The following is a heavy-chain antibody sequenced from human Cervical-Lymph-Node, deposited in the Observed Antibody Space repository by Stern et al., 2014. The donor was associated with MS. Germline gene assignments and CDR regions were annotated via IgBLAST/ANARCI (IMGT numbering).Heavy chain of an antibody. J-gene: IGHJ3*02. V-gene: IGHV4-59*01. Sequence: QLQLQESGPGLVKPSETLSLTCTVSGGPISSYYWSWIRQPPGKGLEWIGYIYYSGSTNYNPSLKSRVTISVDTSKNQFSLKLSSVTAADTAVYYCARFTVTHRGAFDIWGQGTMVTVSS. CDR3: ARFTVTHRGAFDI. CDR1: GGPISSYY. CDR2: IYYSGST. D-gene: IGHD4-17*01.